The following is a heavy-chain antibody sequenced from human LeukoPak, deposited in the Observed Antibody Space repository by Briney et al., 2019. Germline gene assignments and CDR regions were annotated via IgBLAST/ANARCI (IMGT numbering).Heavy chain of an antibody. Sequence: GGSLRLSCAASGFTFSNYWMSWVRQAPGEGLEWVANIQQDGSEKYYVDSVKGRFTISRDNAKNSLYLQMNSLRAEDTAVYYCARDLHIVVVPTTPGFCGQGTLVTVSS. D-gene: IGHD2-2*01. CDR2: IQQDGSEK. CDR1: GFTFSNYW. J-gene: IGHJ4*02. V-gene: IGHV3-7*03. CDR3: ARDLHIVVVPTTPGF.